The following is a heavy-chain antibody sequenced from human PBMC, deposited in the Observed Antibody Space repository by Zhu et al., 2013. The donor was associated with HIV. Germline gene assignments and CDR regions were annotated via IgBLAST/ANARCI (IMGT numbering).Heavy chain of an antibody. V-gene: IGHV4-59*01. J-gene: IGHJ4*02. CDR1: GGSISSYY. CDR2: IYYSGST. D-gene: IGHD1-26*01. CDR3: ARGDSGFYDY. Sequence: QVQLQESGPGLVKPSETLSLTCTVSGGSISSYYWSWIRQPPGKGLEWIGYIYYSGSTNYNPSLKSRVTISVDTSKNQFSLKLSSVTAADTAVYYCARGDSGFYDYWGQGTLVTVSS.